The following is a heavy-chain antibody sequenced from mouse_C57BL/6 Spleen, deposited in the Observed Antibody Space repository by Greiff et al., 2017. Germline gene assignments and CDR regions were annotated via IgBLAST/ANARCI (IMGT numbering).Heavy chain of an antibody. V-gene: IGHV1-80*01. Sequence: VQGVESGAELVKPGASVKISCKASGYAFSSYWMNWVKQRPGKGLEWIGQIYPGDGDTNYNGKFKGKDTLTADKSSSTAYMQLSSLTSEDSAVYFCARSRTMVTYFDYWGQGTTLTVSS. CDR3: ARSRTMVTYFDY. CDR2: IYPGDGDT. J-gene: IGHJ2*01. D-gene: IGHD2-2*01. CDR1: GYAFSSYW.